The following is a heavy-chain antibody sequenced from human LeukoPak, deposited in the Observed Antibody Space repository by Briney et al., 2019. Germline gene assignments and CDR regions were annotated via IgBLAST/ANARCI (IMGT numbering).Heavy chain of an antibody. CDR1: GFTFSSYG. J-gene: IGHJ6*03. CDR3: AKALRIWFGEHYYYYMDV. Sequence: AGGSLRLSCAASGFTFSSYGMSWVRQAPGKGLEWISAISGSGGSTYYADSVKGRFTISRDNSKNTLYLQMNSLRAEDTAVYYCAKALRIWFGEHYYYYMDVWGKGTTVTISS. V-gene: IGHV3-23*01. CDR2: ISGSGGST. D-gene: IGHD3-10*01.